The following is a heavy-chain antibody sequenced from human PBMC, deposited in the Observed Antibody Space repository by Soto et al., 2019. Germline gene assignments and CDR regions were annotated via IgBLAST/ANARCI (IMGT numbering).Heavy chain of an antibody. CDR2: INPNSGGT. CDR3: ARDYDFWSGSLNWFDP. CDR1: GYTFTGYY. D-gene: IGHD3-3*01. Sequence: EASVKVSCKASGYTFTGYYMHWVRQAPGQGLEWMGWINPNSGGTNYAQKFQGRVTMTRDTSISTAYMELSRLRSDDTAVYYCARDYDFWSGSLNWFDPWGQGTLVTVSS. V-gene: IGHV1-2*02. J-gene: IGHJ5*02.